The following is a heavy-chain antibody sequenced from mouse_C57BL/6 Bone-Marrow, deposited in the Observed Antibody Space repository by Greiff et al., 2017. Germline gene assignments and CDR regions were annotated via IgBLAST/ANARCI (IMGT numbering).Heavy chain of an antibody. J-gene: IGHJ2*01. Sequence: QVQLKESGPELVKPGASVKISCKASGYSFTSYYIHWVKQRPGQGLEWIGWIYPGSGNTKYNEKFKGKATLTADTSSSTAYMQLSSLTSEDSAVYYCARRGGYYDYWGRGTTLTVSS. CDR1: GYSFTSYY. CDR2: IYPGSGNT. D-gene: IGHD2-3*01. V-gene: IGHV1-66*01. CDR3: ARRGGYYDY.